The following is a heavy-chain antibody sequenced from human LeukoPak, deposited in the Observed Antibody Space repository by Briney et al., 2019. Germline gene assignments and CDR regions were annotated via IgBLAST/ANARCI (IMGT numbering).Heavy chain of an antibody. CDR1: GFTFSSYG. Sequence: PGRSLRLSCAASGFTFSSYGMHWVRQAPGKGLEWVAVISYDGSNKYYADSVKGRFTISRDNSKNTLYLQMNSLRAEDTAVHYCAKGDGSYYYYYGMDVWGQGTTVTVSS. V-gene: IGHV3-30*18. D-gene: IGHD1-26*01. CDR3: AKGDGSYYYYYGMDV. J-gene: IGHJ6*02. CDR2: ISYDGSNK.